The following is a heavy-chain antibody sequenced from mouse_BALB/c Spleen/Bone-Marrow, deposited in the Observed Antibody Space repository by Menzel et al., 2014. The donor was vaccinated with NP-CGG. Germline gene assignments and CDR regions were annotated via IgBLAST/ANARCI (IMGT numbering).Heavy chain of an antibody. Sequence: EVKLVESGGGLVKPGGSLKLSCAASGFTFSSYGMSWVRQTPEKRLEWVASISGGGSTYYPDNVKGRFTISRGNARNILYLQMSGLRSEDTAMYYCARKGWLLFDYWGQGTTLTVSS. CDR2: ISGGGST. CDR1: GFTFSSYG. J-gene: IGHJ2*01. CDR3: ARKGWLLFDY. V-gene: IGHV5-6-5*01. D-gene: IGHD2-3*01.